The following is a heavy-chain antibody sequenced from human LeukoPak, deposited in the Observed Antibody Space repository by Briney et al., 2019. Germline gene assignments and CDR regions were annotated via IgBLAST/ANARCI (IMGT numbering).Heavy chain of an antibody. CDR1: GGSISSGGYS. J-gene: IGHJ3*02. CDR2: IYHSRSN. CDR3: ARENYDILTGYKAPRAFDI. D-gene: IGHD3-9*01. V-gene: IGHV4-30-2*01. Sequence: SQTLSLTCAVSGGSISSGGYSWSWIRQPPGKGLEWVGYIYHSRSNYYNLSLKSRVTISVDRSKNQFSLKLSSVTAADTAVYYCARENYDILTGYKAPRAFDIWGQGTMVTVSS.